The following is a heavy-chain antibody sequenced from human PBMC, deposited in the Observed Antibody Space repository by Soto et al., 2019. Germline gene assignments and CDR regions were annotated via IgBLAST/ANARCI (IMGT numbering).Heavy chain of an antibody. Sequence: QTPGKGLEWIGSIYYSGTNYYNPSLKSRGTRSVDTSKKQFSLKRSAVTAADTAVEYCASFCFFFFQAEDGIRDVRSVSAFLLNRSSDL. J-gene: IGHJ2*01. CDR2: IYYSGTN. V-gene: IGHV4-39*01. D-gene: IGHD3-10*02. CDR3: ASFCFFFFQAEDGIRDVRSVSAFLLNRSSDL.